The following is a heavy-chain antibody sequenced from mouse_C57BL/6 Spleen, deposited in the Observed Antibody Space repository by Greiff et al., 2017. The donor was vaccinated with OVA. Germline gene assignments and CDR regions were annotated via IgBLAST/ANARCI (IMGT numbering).Heavy chain of an antibody. Sequence: EVKLVESGGGLVQPGGSLKLSCAASGFTFSDYYMYWVRQTPEKRLEWVAYISNGGGSTYYPDTVTGRFTISSDNAKNTLYLQSSRLKAEDTAKYDCARRGGLDWYFDVWGTGTTVTVSS. V-gene: IGHV5-12*01. J-gene: IGHJ1*03. CDR2: ISNGGGST. CDR3: ARRGGLDWYFDV. CDR1: GFTFSDYY.